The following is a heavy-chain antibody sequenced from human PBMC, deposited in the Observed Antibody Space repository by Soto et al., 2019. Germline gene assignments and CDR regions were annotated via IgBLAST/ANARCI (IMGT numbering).Heavy chain of an antibody. J-gene: IGHJ5*02. CDR3: ARVRGVFSSHNCFDP. D-gene: IGHD6-6*01. V-gene: IGHV1-46*01. Sequence: ASVKVSCKASGYTFPSYYMHWVRQAPGQGLEWMGIINPSGGSTSYAQKFQGRVTMTRDTSTSTVYMELSSLRSEDTAVYYCARVRGVFSSHNCFDPWGKGTLVTVSS. CDR2: INPSGGST. CDR1: GYTFPSYY.